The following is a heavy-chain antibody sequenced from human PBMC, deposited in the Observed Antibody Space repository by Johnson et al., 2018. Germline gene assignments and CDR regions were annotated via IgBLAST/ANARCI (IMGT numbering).Heavy chain of an antibody. V-gene: IGHV3-23*04. D-gene: IGHD4-17*01. Sequence: VQLVQSGGGLVKXGGSLRLXCAASGFTFSSYNMNWVRQTPGKGLEWVSGVSRRGDSTYYAVFVRGRFPVSSDNSNSTLSLPMNTLRAHDTAVYYFAKDEAYGDSPRDAFDIWGQGTMVTVAS. CDR1: GFTFSSYN. CDR3: AKDEAYGDSPRDAFDI. CDR2: VSRRGDST. J-gene: IGHJ3*02.